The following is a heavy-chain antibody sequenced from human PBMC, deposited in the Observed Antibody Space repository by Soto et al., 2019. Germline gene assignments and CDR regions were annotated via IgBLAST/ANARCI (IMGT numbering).Heavy chain of an antibody. CDR3: ATGNVDSMLEY. CDR1: DGSIVSYDW. Sequence: PSETLSLTFVVSDGSIVSYDWWTWVRQPPGKGLEWIGKMYHSGGADYSPSLKSRVTISADSSKNHFSLWLTGVTAADTAVYYCATGNVDSMLEYWGQGTQVTVSS. V-gene: IGHV4-4*02. J-gene: IGHJ4*02. D-gene: IGHD3-3*01. CDR2: MYHSGGA.